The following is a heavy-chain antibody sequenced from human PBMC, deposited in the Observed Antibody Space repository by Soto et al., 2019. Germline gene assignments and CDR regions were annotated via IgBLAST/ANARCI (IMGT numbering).Heavy chain of an antibody. CDR2: INAANADT. CDR3: ARDNYGSGITYFDY. D-gene: IGHD3-10*01. J-gene: IGHJ4*02. Sequence: ASVKVSCKASGYTFTTYAIHWVRQGPGQRLEWMGWINAANADTKYSQNFQGRITITRDTSASTAYMELSSLRSEDTAVYYCARDNYGSGITYFDYWGLGTLVTVSS. CDR1: GYTFTTYA. V-gene: IGHV1-3*01.